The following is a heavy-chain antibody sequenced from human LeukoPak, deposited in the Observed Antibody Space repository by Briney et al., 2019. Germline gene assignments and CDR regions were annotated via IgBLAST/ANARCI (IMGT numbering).Heavy chain of an antibody. D-gene: IGHD3-3*01. Sequence: PSETLSLTCTVSGGSISSSSNYWGWIRQPPGKGLEWIGSIYYSGSTYYNPSLKSRVTISVDTSKNQFSLKLSSVTAADTAVYYCARLRSITIFGVVNSPYFDYWGQGTLVTVSS. CDR3: ARLRSITIFGVVNSPYFDY. CDR2: IYYSGST. CDR1: GGSISSSSNY. V-gene: IGHV4-39*01. J-gene: IGHJ4*02.